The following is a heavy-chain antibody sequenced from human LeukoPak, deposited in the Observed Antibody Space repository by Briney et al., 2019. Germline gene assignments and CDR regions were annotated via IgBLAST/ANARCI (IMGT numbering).Heavy chain of an antibody. CDR1: GGTFSSYA. CDR2: IIPIFGTA. D-gene: IGHD6-13*01. CDR3: ARDLGGIAPDFDY. Sequence: ASVKVSCKASGGTFSSYAISWVRQAPGQGLEWMGGIIPIFGTANYAQKFQGRVTITADESTSTAYMELSSLRSEDTAVYYCARDLGGIAPDFDYWGQGTLVTVSS. J-gene: IGHJ4*02. V-gene: IGHV1-69*13.